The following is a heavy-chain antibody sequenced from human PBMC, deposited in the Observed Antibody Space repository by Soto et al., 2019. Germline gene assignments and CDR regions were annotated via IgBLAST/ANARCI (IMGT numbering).Heavy chain of an antibody. CDR2: IYYSGST. J-gene: IGHJ6*03. Sequence: SETLSLTCTVSGGSXSSYYWSWIRQPPGKGLEWIGYIYYSGSTNYNPSLKSRVTISVDTSKNQFSLKLSSVTAADTAVYYCARGDYDILTGYYYYYYYTDVWGKGTTVTVSS. D-gene: IGHD3-9*01. V-gene: IGHV4-59*01. CDR3: ARGDYDILTGYYYYYYYTDV. CDR1: GGSXSSYY.